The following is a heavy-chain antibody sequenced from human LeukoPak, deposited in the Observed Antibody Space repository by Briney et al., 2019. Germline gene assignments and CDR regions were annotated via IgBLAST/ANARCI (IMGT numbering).Heavy chain of an antibody. J-gene: IGHJ4*02. CDR3: ARDRRGYSAYDGEGFDY. D-gene: IGHD5-12*01. V-gene: IGHV1-18*04. Sequence: ASVKVSCKASGYIFANYGFSWVRQAPGQGLEWMGWISADNHNTKCAQKFQDRVTMTDDRSTSTVYMELRCLRSDDTAVYYCARDRRGYSAYDGEGFDYWGQGTLVTVSS. CDR2: ISADNHNT. CDR1: GYIFANYG.